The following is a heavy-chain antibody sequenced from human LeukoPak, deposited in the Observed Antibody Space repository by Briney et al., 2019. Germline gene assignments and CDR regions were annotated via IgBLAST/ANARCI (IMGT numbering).Heavy chain of an antibody. J-gene: IGHJ4*02. Sequence: RASVKVSCTSSGYTFTSYDIHWVRQATGQGLEWMGWMNPNSGNTGYAQKFQGRVTMTRNTSISTAYMELSSLRSEDTAVYYCARGIRLSQYYGSGSYPLDYWGQGTLVTVSS. V-gene: IGHV1-8*01. CDR1: GYTFTSYD. CDR2: MNPNSGNT. D-gene: IGHD3-10*01. CDR3: ARGIRLSQYYGSGSYPLDY.